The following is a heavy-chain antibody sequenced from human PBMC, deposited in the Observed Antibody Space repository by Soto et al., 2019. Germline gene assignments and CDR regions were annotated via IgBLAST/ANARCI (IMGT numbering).Heavy chain of an antibody. CDR3: ARDQWISGYRFFDY. Sequence: QVQLVQSGAEVKKPGASVKVSCKSSGYTFTNYGITWVRQAPGQGLEWMGWISAYNGNTDYAQKLQGRVTMTTDTSTSTAYMELRSLRSDDTAIYYCARDQWISGYRFFDYWGQGTLVTVSS. D-gene: IGHD3-22*01. CDR2: ISAYNGNT. J-gene: IGHJ4*02. CDR1: GYTFTNYG. V-gene: IGHV1-18*01.